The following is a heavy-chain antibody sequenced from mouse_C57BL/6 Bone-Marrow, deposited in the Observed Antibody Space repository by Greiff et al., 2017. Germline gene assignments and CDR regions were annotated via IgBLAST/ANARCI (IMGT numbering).Heavy chain of an antibody. CDR2: IYPRSGNT. CDR3: ARGGYYEDWYFDV. Sequence: QVHVKQSGAELARPGASVKLSCKASGYTFTSYGISWVKQRTGQGLEWIGEIYPRSGNTYYNEKFKGKATLTADKSSSTAYMELRSLTSEDSAVYFCARGGYYEDWYFDVWGTGTTVTVSS. V-gene: IGHV1-81*01. CDR1: GYTFTSYG. J-gene: IGHJ1*03. D-gene: IGHD2-4*01.